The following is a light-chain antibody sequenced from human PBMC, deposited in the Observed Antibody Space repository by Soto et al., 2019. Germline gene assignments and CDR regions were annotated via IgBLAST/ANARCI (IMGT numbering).Light chain of an antibody. J-gene: IGKJ2*01. Sequence: EIVMTQSQVTLSASPGERATLSCRASQTVSTNLAWYQQRPGQAPRLLIYGASTRVTGIPPRFRGSGSGTDFTLTISSRQSEDFAVYFCLQYTNWPPNFGQGTKLEIK. V-gene: IGKV3-15*01. CDR1: QTVSTN. CDR2: GAS. CDR3: LQYTNWPPN.